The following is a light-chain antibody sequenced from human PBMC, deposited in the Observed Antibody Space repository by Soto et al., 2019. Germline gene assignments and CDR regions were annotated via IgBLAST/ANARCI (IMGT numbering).Light chain of an antibody. CDR1: QSLSSY. Sequence: EIVLTQSPSTLSLSPWERSALSCMASQSLSSYLAWYQQKPGQAPRLLIYDTSIRATGIPARFSGSGSGTDFTLTISSLEPEDFAVYYCQQRNSWPPTFTFGQGTRLEI. CDR3: QQRNSWPPTFT. CDR2: DTS. J-gene: IGKJ5*01. V-gene: IGKV3-11*01.